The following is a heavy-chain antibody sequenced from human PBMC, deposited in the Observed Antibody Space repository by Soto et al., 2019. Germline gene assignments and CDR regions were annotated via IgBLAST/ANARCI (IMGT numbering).Heavy chain of an antibody. J-gene: IGHJ6*02. V-gene: IGHV1-69*13. D-gene: IGHD2-2*01. CDR2: IIPIFGTA. CDR1: GGTFSSYA. Sequence: ASVKVSCKASGGTFSSYAISWVRQAPGQGLEWMGGIIPIFGTANYAQKFQGRVTITADESTSTAYMELSSLRSEDTAVYYCARMGVVVPAAGQIYYYGMDVWGQGTTVTVSS. CDR3: ARMGVVVPAAGQIYYYGMDV.